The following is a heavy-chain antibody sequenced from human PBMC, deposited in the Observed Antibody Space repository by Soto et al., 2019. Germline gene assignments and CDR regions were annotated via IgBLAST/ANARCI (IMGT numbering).Heavy chain of an antibody. CDR3: ARQPINYYDSSGYYSYYGMDV. CDR2: IDPSDSYT. CDR1: GYSFTSYW. J-gene: IGHJ6*02. Sequence: GESLKISCKGSGYSFTSYWISWVRQMPGKGLEWMGRIDPSDSYTNYSPSFQGHVTISADKSISTAYLQLSSLKASDTAMYYCARQPINYYDSSGYYSYYGMDVWCQGTTVTVSS. V-gene: IGHV5-10-1*01. D-gene: IGHD3-22*01.